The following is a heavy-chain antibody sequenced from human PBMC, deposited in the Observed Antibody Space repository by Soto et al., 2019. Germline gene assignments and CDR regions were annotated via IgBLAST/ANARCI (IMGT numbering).Heavy chain of an antibody. V-gene: IGHV4-34*01. D-gene: IGHD3-3*01. Sequence: TLSLTCAVYGGSVSGYYWSWIRQPPGKGLEWIGEINHSGSTNNSPSLESRVTISVDTSKNQFSLKLSSVTAAETAVYYCAGSQADFLSLWGDGKVVTVSA. J-gene: IGHJ4*01. CDR2: INHSGST. CDR3: AGSQADFLSL. CDR1: GGSVSGYY.